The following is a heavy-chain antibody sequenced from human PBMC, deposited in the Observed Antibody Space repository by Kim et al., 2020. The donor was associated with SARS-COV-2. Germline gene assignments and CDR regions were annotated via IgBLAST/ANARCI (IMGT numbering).Heavy chain of an antibody. CDR1: GFTFNNYA. V-gene: IGHV3-23*01. CDR3: ATARRVGATPDFDY. J-gene: IGHJ4*02. D-gene: IGHD1-26*01. Sequence: GGSLRLSCAASGFTFNNYAMSWVRQAPGKGLQWVSAISGSGGNTYYPDSVKGRFTISRDNSKNTLYLQMNSLRAEDTAVYYCATARRVGATPDFDYWGQGTLVTVSS. CDR2: ISGSGGNT.